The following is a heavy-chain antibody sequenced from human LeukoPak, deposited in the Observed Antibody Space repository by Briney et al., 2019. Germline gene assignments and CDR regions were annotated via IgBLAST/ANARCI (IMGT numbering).Heavy chain of an antibody. Sequence: GASVKVSCKASGYTFISHYMHWVRQAPGQGLEWMGIINPGGGSTSYAQKFQGRVTMTRDTSTSTVYMELSSLRSEDTAMYYCASDGYSSGWYVLDYWGQGTLVTVSS. D-gene: IGHD6-19*01. CDR1: GYTFISHY. CDR2: INPGGGST. V-gene: IGHV1-46*01. J-gene: IGHJ4*02. CDR3: ASDGYSSGWYVLDY.